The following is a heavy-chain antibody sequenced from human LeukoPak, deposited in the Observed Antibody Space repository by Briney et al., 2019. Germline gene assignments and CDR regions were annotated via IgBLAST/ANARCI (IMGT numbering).Heavy chain of an antibody. V-gene: IGHV3-48*01. CDR1: GLTFSKYS. CDR3: ATRDVTMIVVVM. Sequence: GGSLRLSCAASGLTFSKYSMTWVRQAPGKGLEWVSFIDTSSTTMYYTDSVKGRFTISRDNSKNTLYLQMNSLRAEDTAVYYCATRDVTMIVVVMWGQGTLVTVSS. D-gene: IGHD3-22*01. J-gene: IGHJ4*02. CDR2: IDTSSTTM.